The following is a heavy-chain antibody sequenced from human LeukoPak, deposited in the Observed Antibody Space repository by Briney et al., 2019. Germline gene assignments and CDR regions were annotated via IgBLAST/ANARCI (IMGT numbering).Heavy chain of an antibody. CDR2: IWYDGSNK. V-gene: IGHV3-33*01. Sequence: PGRSLRLSCAASVFTFSSYGMHWVRQAPGKGLEWVAVIWYDGSNKYYADSVKGRFTISRDNSKNTLYLQMNSLRAEDTAVYYCARDLQGSYYDSSGSWGQGTLVTVSS. J-gene: IGHJ5*02. CDR3: ARDLQGSYYDSSGS. D-gene: IGHD3-22*01. CDR1: VFTFSSYG.